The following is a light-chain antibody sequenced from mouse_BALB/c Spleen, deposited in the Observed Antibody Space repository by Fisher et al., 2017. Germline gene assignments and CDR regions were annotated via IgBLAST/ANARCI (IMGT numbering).Light chain of an antibody. V-gene: IGKV4-63*01. CDR1: SSVSY. CDR3: FQGSGYPFT. Sequence: DIVITQTPAIMSASPGEKVTMTCSASSSVSYMHWYQQKSGTSPKRWIYDTSKLASGVPGRFSGSGSGNSYSLTISSMEAEDVATYYCFQGSGYPFTFGSGTKLEIK. CDR2: DTS. J-gene: IGKJ4*01.